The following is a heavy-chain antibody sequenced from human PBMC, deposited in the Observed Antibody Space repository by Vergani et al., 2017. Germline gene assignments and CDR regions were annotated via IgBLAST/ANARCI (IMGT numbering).Heavy chain of an antibody. V-gene: IGHV4-34*01. J-gene: IGHJ5*02. CDR1: GGSFSGYY. CDR2: INHSGST. CDR3: ARGSSERIVVVPAAIRLNWFDP. D-gene: IGHD2-2*02. Sequence: QVQLQQWGAGLLKPSETLSLTCAVYGGSFSGYYWSWIRQPPGKGLEWIGEINHSGSTNYNPSLKSRVTISVDTSKNQFSRKLSSVTAADTAVYYCARGSSERIVVVPAAIRLNWFDPWGQGTLVTVSS.